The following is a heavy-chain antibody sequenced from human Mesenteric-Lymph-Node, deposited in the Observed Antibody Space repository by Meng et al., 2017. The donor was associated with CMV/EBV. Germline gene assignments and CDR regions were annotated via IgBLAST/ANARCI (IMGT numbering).Heavy chain of an antibody. Sequence: GGSLRLSCAASRFTFIDYYMSWIRQAPGKGLECVAYIGSRGGPIYYADSVKGRFTISRDNSKNTLYLQMNSLRAEDTAVYYCAKDLFSGYCYWGQGTLVTVSS. CDR2: IGSRGGPI. CDR1: RFTFIDYY. D-gene: IGHD3-22*01. CDR3: AKDLFSGYCY. J-gene: IGHJ4*02. V-gene: IGHV3-11*04.